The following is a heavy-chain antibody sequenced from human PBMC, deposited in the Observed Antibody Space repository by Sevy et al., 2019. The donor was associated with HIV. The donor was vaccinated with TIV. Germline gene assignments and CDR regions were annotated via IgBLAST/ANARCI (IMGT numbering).Heavy chain of an antibody. Sequence: SQTLSLTCAISGDSVSSNSAAWNWIRQSPSRGLEWLGRTYYRSKWYNDYAVSVKSRITINPDTSKNQFSLQLNSVTPEDTAVYYCARDMGGDGYNSPVYYYYYYGMDVWGHGTTVTVSS. CDR1: GDSVSSNSAA. J-gene: IGHJ6*02. V-gene: IGHV6-1*01. CDR2: TYYRSKWYN. D-gene: IGHD2-21*01. CDR3: ARDMGGDGYNSPVYYYYYYGMDV.